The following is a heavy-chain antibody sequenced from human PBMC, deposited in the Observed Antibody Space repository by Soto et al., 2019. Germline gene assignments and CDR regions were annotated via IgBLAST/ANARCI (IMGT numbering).Heavy chain of an antibody. CDR1: GFTFSRYT. D-gene: IGHD2-15*01. CDR3: ARGGALRRTPVDK. V-gene: IGHV3-48*02. CDR2: IYSSGSPT. Sequence: PGGSLRLACAASGFTFSRYTMSWVRQAPGKGLVWLSYIYSSGSPTYYADSVKGRFTISRDNDKSVLYLQMSSLRDEDTAVYFCARGGALRRTPVDKWGQGTLVTVSS. J-gene: IGHJ1*01.